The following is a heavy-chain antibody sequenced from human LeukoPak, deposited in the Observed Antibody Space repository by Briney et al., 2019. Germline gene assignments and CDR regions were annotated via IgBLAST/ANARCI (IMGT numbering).Heavy chain of an antibody. V-gene: IGHV3-48*04. Sequence: GGSLRLSCAASGFIFSNHTMNWVRQAPGKGLEWVSYISSSSSVMYYADSVKGRFTISRDNAKNSLYLQMNSLRAEDTAVYYCARDEPTVTTGPPVGSWGQGTLVTVSS. CDR2: ISSSSSVM. CDR1: GFIFSNHT. J-gene: IGHJ4*02. D-gene: IGHD4-17*01. CDR3: ARDEPTVTTGPPVGS.